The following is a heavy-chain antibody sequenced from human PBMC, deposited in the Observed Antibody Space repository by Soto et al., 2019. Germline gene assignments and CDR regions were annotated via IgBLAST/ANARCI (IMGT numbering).Heavy chain of an antibody. CDR2: INPKSGGP. CDR1: GYTFTDYY. Sequence: ASVKVSCKTSGYTFTDYYMHWVRQAPGQGFEWVGGINPKSGGPKYVPKFQGRVTVTRDTSTSTAYMELNRLTSDDTAVYYCASEDCRNTNCLKGFDYWGQGTLVTVSS. CDR3: ASEDCRNTNCLKGFDY. D-gene: IGHD2-15*01. J-gene: IGHJ4*02. V-gene: IGHV1-2*02.